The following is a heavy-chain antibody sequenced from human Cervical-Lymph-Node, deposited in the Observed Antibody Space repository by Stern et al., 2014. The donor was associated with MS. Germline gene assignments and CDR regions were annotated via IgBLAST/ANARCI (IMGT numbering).Heavy chain of an antibody. V-gene: IGHV1-2*02. Sequence: QMQLVQSGAEVKKPGASVKVTCKTSENTFTGYYIHWVRQAPGQGLEWMGWINPNSGATNYAQRFQDRVYLTSDTSNSLAYMELDRLTSGDTAVYYCARISLGSGIDYWGQGSLVTVSS. J-gene: IGHJ4*02. D-gene: IGHD1-26*01. CDR1: ENTFTGYY. CDR3: ARISLGSGIDY. CDR2: INPNSGAT.